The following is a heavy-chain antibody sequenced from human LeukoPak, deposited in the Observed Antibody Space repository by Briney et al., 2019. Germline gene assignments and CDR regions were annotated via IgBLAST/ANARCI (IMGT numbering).Heavy chain of an antibody. CDR1: GGSISSYY. Sequence: SETLSLTCTVSGGSISSYYWSWIRQPPGKGLKWIGYIYYSGSTNYNPSLKSRVTISVDTSKNQFSLKLSSVTAADTAVYYCARTTPLGYCSGGSCEYYYYYGMDVWGQGTTVTVSS. J-gene: IGHJ6*02. V-gene: IGHV4-59*08. CDR2: IYYSGST. CDR3: ARTTPLGYCSGGSCEYYYYYGMDV. D-gene: IGHD2-15*01.